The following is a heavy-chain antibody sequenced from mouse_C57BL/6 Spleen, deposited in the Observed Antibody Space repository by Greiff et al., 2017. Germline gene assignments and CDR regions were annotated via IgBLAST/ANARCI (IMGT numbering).Heavy chain of an antibody. CDR3: AVYYDYDEFAY. Sequence: VQLQQSGPELVKPGASVKISCKASGYTFTDYYMNWVKQSHGKSLEWIGDINPNNGGTSYNQKFKGKATLTVDKSSSTAYMELRSLTSEDSAVYYCAVYYDYDEFAYWGQGTLVTVSA. V-gene: IGHV1-26*01. CDR1: GYTFTDYY. J-gene: IGHJ3*01. CDR2: INPNNGGT. D-gene: IGHD2-4*01.